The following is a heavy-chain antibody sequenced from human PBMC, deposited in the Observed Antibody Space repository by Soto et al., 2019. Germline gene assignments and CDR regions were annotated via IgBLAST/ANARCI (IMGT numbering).Heavy chain of an antibody. CDR1: GDTFSSQY. CDR3: VGGADLEGRYNWFDP. Sequence: ASVKVSCKSFGDTFSSQYIHWVRQAPGQGLEWVGLINPSRATTTISQKFQGRVTLTSDTSTRTVYMELSSLRSDDTAIYFSVGGADLEGRYNWFDPWGQGTLVTVSS. D-gene: IGHD3-3*01. J-gene: IGHJ5*02. CDR2: INPSRATT. V-gene: IGHV1-46*01.